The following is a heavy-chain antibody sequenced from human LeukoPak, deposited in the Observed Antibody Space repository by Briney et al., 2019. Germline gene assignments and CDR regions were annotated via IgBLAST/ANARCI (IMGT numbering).Heavy chain of an antibody. Sequence: GGSLRLSCAASGFTFSSYGMHWVRQAPGKGLEWVAFIRYDGSNKYYADSVKGRFTISRDNAKNSLYLQMNSLRAEDTALYYCAKDMGIAAAAEGYYHGMDVWGQGTTVTVSS. J-gene: IGHJ6*02. D-gene: IGHD6-13*01. V-gene: IGHV3-30*02. CDR2: IRYDGSNK. CDR3: AKDMGIAAAAEGYYHGMDV. CDR1: GFTFSSYG.